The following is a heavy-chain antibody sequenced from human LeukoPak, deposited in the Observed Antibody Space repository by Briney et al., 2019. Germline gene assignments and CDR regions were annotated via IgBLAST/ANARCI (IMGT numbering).Heavy chain of an antibody. CDR2: IYYTGRI. CDR1: GGSVTIGGYH. J-gene: IGHJ6*02. Sequence: SSETLFLTCTVSGGSVTIGGYHWSWIRQPPGKGLEWIGHIYYTGRISYNPSLNSRVTMSIDTSKKQFSLKLNSVSAADTAVYHCARAGGYSGMDVWGQGTTVTVSS. CDR3: ARAGGYSGMDV. D-gene: IGHD5-12*01. V-gene: IGHV4-61*08.